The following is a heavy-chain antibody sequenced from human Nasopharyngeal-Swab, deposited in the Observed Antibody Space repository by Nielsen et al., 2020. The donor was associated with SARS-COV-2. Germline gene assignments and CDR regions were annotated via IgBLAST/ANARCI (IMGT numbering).Heavy chain of an antibody. CDR3: ARDRSLHDYIWGSYRRWGSAGMDV. CDR2: VTSDGSGA. D-gene: IGHD3-16*02. Sequence: GESLKISCVASGFTFRNYWMHWVRQAPGKGLEWVSRVTSDGSGADYADSLRGRFTISRDNARDTLYLQMNSLRAEDTAVYYCARDRSLHDYIWGSYRRWGSAGMDVWGQGTTVTVSS. V-gene: IGHV3-74*01. J-gene: IGHJ6*02. CDR1: GFTFRNYW.